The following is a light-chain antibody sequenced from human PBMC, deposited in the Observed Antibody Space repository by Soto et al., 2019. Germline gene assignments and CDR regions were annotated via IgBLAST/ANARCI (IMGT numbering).Light chain of an antibody. CDR1: QSVSSS. Sequence: EIMMTQSPATLSVSPGERATLSCRASQSVSSSLAWYQQKPGQSPRLLIYDASTRATGIPASFTGSGSGTKFTLTISNLQSDDFAVYYGHQYNNWPYTFGQGTKLEIK. CDR3: HQYNNWPYT. V-gene: IGKV3-15*01. CDR2: DAS. J-gene: IGKJ2*01.